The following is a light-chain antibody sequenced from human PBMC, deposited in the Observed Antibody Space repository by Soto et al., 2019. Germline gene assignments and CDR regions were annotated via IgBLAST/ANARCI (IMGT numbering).Light chain of an antibody. CDR2: DAS. Sequence: EIVLTQSPGTLSLSPGERAPLSCRASQSVSSSYLAWYQQKPGQPPRLLIYDASNRATGIPARFSGSGSGTDFTLTISSLEPEDFAVYYCQQCSNWPITFGQGTRLEIK. CDR1: QSVSSSY. J-gene: IGKJ5*01. CDR3: QQCSNWPIT. V-gene: IGKV3D-20*02.